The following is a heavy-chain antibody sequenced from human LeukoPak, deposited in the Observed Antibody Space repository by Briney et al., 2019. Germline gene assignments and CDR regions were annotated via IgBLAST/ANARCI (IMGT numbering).Heavy chain of an antibody. CDR1: GFTFNRNA. CDR3: VRRGDASSGWGDHDF. CDR2: IGGSGDKT. V-gene: IGHV3-23*01. Sequence: GGSLRLSCAASGFTFNRNAISWVRQAPGKGLEWVATIGGSGDKTFYADSVKGRFTISRDNSKNMVHLQMNSLTGEDTALYYCVRRGDASSGWGDHDFWGQGALVTVSS. D-gene: IGHD6-19*01. J-gene: IGHJ4*02.